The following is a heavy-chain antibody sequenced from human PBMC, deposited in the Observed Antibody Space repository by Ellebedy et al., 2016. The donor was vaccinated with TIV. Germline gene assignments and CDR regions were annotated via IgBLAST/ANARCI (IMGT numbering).Heavy chain of an antibody. D-gene: IGHD1-14*01. V-gene: IGHV3-7*01. CDR2: INEDGSER. CDR1: GFTFSNSW. CDR3: AKLSHGPEY. Sequence: GGSLRLXXTASGFTFSNSWMNWVRQAPGKGLEWVANINEDGSERHYVDSLKGRFTISRDNAKNSLYLQMNSLGAEDTARYYCAKLSHGPEYWGQGTLVTVSS. J-gene: IGHJ4*02.